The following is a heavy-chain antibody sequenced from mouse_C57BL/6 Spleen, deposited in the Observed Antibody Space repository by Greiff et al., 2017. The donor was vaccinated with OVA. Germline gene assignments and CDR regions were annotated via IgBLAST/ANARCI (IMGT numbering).Heavy chain of an antibody. D-gene: IGHD2-1*01. V-gene: IGHV1-53*01. CDR2: INPSNGGT. CDR3: ARSGIYYGNYADY. Sequence: QVQLQQSGTELVKPGASVKLSCKASGYTFTSYWMHWVKQRPGQGLEWIGNINPSNGGTNYNEKFKSKATLTVDKSSSTAYMQLSSLTSEDSAVYYCARSGIYYGNYADYWGQGTTLTVSS. J-gene: IGHJ2*01. CDR1: GYTFTSYW.